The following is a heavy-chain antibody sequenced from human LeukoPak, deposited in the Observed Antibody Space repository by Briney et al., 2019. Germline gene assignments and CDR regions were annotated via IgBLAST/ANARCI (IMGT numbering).Heavy chain of an antibody. V-gene: IGHV4-59*01. Sequence: KPSETLSLTCTVSGGSISSYYWSWIRQPPGKGLAWIGYIYYSGSTNYNPSLKSRVTISVDTSKNQFSLKLSSVTAADTAVYYCARVLSSGWGPFDYWGQGTLVTVSS. CDR3: ARVLSSGWGPFDY. CDR2: IYYSGST. D-gene: IGHD6-19*01. CDR1: GGSISSYY. J-gene: IGHJ4*02.